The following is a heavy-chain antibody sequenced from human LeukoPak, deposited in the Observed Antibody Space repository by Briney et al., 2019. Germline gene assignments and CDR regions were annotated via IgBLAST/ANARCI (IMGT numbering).Heavy chain of an antibody. Sequence: PGGSLRLSCTASGFTFGDYAMSWFRQAPGKGLEWVGFIRSKAYGGTTEYAASVKGRFTISRDDSKSIAYLQMNSLKTEDTAVYYCAKDISASYYYDSSGYDYWGQGTLVTVSS. CDR1: GFTFGDYA. J-gene: IGHJ4*02. CDR3: AKDISASYYYDSSGYDY. CDR2: IRSKAYGGTT. D-gene: IGHD3-22*01. V-gene: IGHV3-49*03.